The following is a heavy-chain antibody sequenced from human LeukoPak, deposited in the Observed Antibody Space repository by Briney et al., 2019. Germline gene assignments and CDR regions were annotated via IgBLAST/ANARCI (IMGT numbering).Heavy chain of an antibody. D-gene: IGHD6-13*01. V-gene: IGHV4-59*12. Sequence: SETPSLTCTVSGGSISSYYWSWIRQPPGKGLEYIGFIYYSGSTKYNPSLKSRVTISVDTSKNQFSLKLSSVTAADTAVYYCAREAQQQLAPSGGDFDYWGQGTLVTVSS. CDR2: IYYSGST. CDR3: AREAQQQLAPSGGDFDY. CDR1: GGSISSYY. J-gene: IGHJ4*02.